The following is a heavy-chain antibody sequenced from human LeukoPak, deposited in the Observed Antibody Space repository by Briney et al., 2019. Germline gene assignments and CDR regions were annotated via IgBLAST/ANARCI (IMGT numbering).Heavy chain of an antibody. J-gene: IGHJ4*02. D-gene: IGHD1-1*01. Sequence: PGGSLRLSCAASGFTFNSYGLNWVRQAPGKGLEWVSSITSRRTYIYNADSVKGRFTISRDNAKNAVYLQMNSLRAEDTAVYYCAREDNLNAFDYWGQGTLVTVSS. V-gene: IGHV3-21*01. CDR1: GFTFNSYG. CDR3: AREDNLNAFDY. CDR2: ITSRRTYI.